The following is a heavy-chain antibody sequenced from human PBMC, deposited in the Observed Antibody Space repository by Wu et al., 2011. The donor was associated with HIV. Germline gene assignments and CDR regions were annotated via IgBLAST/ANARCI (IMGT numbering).Heavy chain of an antibody. CDR1: GGTFSSSP. V-gene: IGHV1-69*18. D-gene: IGHD2-21*01. J-gene: IGHJ4*02. Sequence: QVQLVQSGAEVKKPGSSVKVSCKASGGTFSSSPISWVRQAPGQGLEWMGRIIPMFGTANFAQKFQGRVTITTDESTSTAYMELRSLRSEDTAVYYCARDFGGDEEYWGQGTLVTVSS. CDR2: IIPMFGTA. CDR3: ARDFGGDEEY.